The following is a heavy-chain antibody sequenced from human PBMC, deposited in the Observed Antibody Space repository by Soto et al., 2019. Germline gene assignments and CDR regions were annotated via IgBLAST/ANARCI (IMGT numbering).Heavy chain of an antibody. J-gene: IGHJ4*02. V-gene: IGHV3-74*01. CDR3: ARGGLEPFDH. CDR1: GGSISSYYW. Sequence: PSETLSLTCTVSGGSISSYYWMHWVRQAPGKGLVWVSRISDYGRINYADSVKDRFIISRDDARSELYLQLNDLRVEDTATYYCARGGLEPFDHWGQGALVTVSS. CDR2: ISDYGRI. D-gene: IGHD1-1*01.